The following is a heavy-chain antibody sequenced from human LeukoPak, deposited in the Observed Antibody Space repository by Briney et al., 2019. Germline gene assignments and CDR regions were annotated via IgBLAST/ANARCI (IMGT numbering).Heavy chain of an antibody. CDR2: ISGSGGST. D-gene: IGHD6-13*01. Sequence: TGGSLRLSCAASGFTFSSYAMSWVRQAPGKGLEWVSAISGSGGSTYYADSVKGRFTISRDNSKNTLYLQMNSLRAEDTAVYYCAKDGQQLVYNWFDPWGQGTLVTVSS. CDR3: AKDGQQLVYNWFDP. CDR1: GFTFSSYA. J-gene: IGHJ5*02. V-gene: IGHV3-23*01.